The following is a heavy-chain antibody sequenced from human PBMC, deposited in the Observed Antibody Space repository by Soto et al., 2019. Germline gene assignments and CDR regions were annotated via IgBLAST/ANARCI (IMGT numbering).Heavy chain of an antibody. CDR1: GYTFTSYD. CDR3: ARASSWYYFYYGMDV. V-gene: IGHV1-8*01. CDR2: MNPNSGNT. J-gene: IGHJ6*02. Sequence: QVQLVQSGAEVKKPGASVKVSCKASGYTFTSYDINWVRQATGQGLEWMGWMNPNSGNTGYAQKFHRRVNMTRKTSRSTAYLELSSLRSEDKPVYYCARASSWYYFYYGMDVWGQGTTVTVSS.